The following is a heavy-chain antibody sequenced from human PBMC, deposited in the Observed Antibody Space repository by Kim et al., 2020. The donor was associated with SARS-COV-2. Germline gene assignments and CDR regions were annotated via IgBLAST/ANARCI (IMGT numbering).Heavy chain of an antibody. V-gene: IGHV4-59*09. D-gene: IGHD2-2*01. Sequence: PSLKSRVTISIDTSKNQFSLKLSSVTAADTAVYYCARGHSQLSYYGMDVWGQGTTVTVSS. CDR3: ARGHSQLSYYGMDV. J-gene: IGHJ6*02.